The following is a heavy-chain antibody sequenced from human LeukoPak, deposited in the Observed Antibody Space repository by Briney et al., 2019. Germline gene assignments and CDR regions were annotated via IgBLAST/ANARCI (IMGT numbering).Heavy chain of an antibody. CDR1: GYTFANYG. CDR2: ISWNNANI. CDR3: AKDYGYSSSWYDY. J-gene: IGHJ4*02. Sequence: SLRLSCEASGYTFANYGIHWVRQAPGKGLEWVSTISWNNANISYVDTVKGRFTISRDNAKKTLYLQMNSLSPEDTALYYCAKDYGYSSSWYDYWGQGTLVTVSS. V-gene: IGHV3-9*01. D-gene: IGHD6-13*01.